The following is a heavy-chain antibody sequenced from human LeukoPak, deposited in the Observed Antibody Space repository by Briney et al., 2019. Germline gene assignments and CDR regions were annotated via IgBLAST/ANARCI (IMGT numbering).Heavy chain of an antibody. Sequence: PSETLSLTCAVYGGSFSGYYWSWIRQPPGKGLEWIGEINHSGMTNYNPSLKSRVTISVDTSKNQFSLKLSSVTAADTAVYYCARRRMTWYYYDSSGPGGYFDYWGQGTLVTVSS. CDR2: INHSGMT. V-gene: IGHV4-34*01. D-gene: IGHD3-22*01. CDR1: GGSFSGYY. CDR3: ARRRMTWYYYDSSGPGGYFDY. J-gene: IGHJ4*02.